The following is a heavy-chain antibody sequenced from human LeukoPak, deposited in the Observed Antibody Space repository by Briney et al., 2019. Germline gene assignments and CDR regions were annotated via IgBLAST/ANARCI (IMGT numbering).Heavy chain of an antibody. CDR2: IYHSGST. J-gene: IGHJ4*02. V-gene: IGHV4-39*07. CDR1: GGAISSNSHY. D-gene: IGHD6-19*01. Sequence: SETLSLTCTVSGGAISSNSHYWGWIRQPPGKGLEWIGSIYHSGSTVYNPPLKSRVSMSIDTTEDQVSLTIRSVTAADTAFYYCARRDISSGWSFDYWGQGTLVTVSS. CDR3: ARRDISSGWSFDY.